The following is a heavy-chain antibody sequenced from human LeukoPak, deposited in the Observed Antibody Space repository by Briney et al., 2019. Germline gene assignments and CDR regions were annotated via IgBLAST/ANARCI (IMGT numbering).Heavy chain of an antibody. CDR1: GFTFSSYA. J-gene: IGHJ4*02. CDR2: IYSGGST. CDR3: ATFPIDSSGWYGGEENFDY. V-gene: IGHV3-66*01. Sequence: GGSLRLSCAASGFTFSSYAMSWVRQAPGKGLEWVSVIYSGGSTYYADSVKGRFTISRDSSKNTVYLQMNSLRPEDTAVYYCATFPIDSSGWYGGEENFDYWGQGTLVTVSS. D-gene: IGHD6-19*01.